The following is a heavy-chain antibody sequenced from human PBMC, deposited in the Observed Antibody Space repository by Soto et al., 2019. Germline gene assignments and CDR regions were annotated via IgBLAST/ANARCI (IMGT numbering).Heavy chain of an antibody. CDR2: INPNSGGT. Sequence: ASVKVSCKASGYSFTGYYMHWVRQAPGQGLEWMGWINPNSGGTNYAQKFQGRVTMTRDTSISTAYMELSRLRSDDTAVYYCARDGFAAADPYYGMDVWGQGTTVTVSS. CDR3: ARDGFAAADPYYGMDV. D-gene: IGHD6-13*01. V-gene: IGHV1-2*02. J-gene: IGHJ6*02. CDR1: GYSFTGYY.